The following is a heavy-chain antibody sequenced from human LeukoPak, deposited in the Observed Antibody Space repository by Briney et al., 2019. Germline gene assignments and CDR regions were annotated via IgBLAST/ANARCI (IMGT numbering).Heavy chain of an antibody. CDR2: VNLQGST. J-gene: IGHJ4*02. CDR3: ARDQNYYDSSGYYYRQYYFDY. D-gene: IGHD3-22*01. Sequence: SGTLSLTCGVSGGSISNTNWWTWVRQPPGKGLEWIGEVNLQGSTNYNPSLKSRVAISVDKSENHISLKLTSVTAADTAVYYCARDQNYYDSSGYYYRQYYFDYWGQGTLVTVSS. CDR1: GGSISNTNW. V-gene: IGHV4-4*02.